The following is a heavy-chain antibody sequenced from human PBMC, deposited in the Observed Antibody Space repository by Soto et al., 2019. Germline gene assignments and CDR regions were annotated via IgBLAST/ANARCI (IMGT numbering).Heavy chain of an antibody. Sequence: SETLSLTCTVSGGSISSSNYYRAWIRQPPGKGLEWIVSIHYTGSTYYNPSLKSRVTISVDTSKNQFSLKLTSVSAADTAVYYCARRECSGGTCSFDPWGQGTLVTVSS. V-gene: IGHV4-39*01. CDR2: IHYTGST. CDR1: GGSISSSNYY. J-gene: IGHJ5*02. D-gene: IGHD2-15*01. CDR3: ARRECSGGTCSFDP.